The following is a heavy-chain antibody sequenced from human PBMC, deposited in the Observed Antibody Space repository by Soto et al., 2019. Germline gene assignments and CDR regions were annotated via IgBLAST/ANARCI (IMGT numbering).Heavy chain of an antibody. D-gene: IGHD3-22*01. Sequence: PSETLSLTCAVSGGSISSGGYSWSWIRQPPGKGLEWIGYIYHSGSTYYNPSLKSRVTISVDRSKNQFALKLTSVTAADTAVYFCARTKYYYDRNGYFPLHDYWGQGSLVTVSS. J-gene: IGHJ4*02. CDR2: IYHSGST. CDR3: ARTKYYYDRNGYFPLHDY. V-gene: IGHV4-30-2*01. CDR1: GGSISSGGYS.